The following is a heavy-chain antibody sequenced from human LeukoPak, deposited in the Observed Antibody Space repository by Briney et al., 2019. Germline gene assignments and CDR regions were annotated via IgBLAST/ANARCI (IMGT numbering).Heavy chain of an antibody. CDR1: GFTFSNHW. Sequence: GGALRLSCAASGFTFSNHWMHWLRQAPGGGLVWVSRINTDGSTTTYADSVKGRFTISRDSAKSTLYLQMNSLRAEDTAVYYCARTASYSGNYYGYFQHWGQGILVTVSS. CDR3: ARTASYSGNYYGYFQH. J-gene: IGHJ1*01. CDR2: INTDGSTT. D-gene: IGHD1-26*01. V-gene: IGHV3-74*01.